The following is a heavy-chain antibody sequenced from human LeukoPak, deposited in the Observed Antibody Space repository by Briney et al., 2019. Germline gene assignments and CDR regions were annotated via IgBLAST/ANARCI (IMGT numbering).Heavy chain of an antibody. J-gene: IGHJ4*02. CDR2: LFDDGST. Sequence: GGSLRLSCAASGFTVSNNYMSWVRQAPGKGLEWVSVLFDDGSTYYADSVKGRFTISRDNSKNTLFLQVHSLRAEDTAVYYCASAFYSGYTAGVDYWGQGTLVTVSS. D-gene: IGHD3-10*01. CDR3: ASAFYSGYTAGVDY. V-gene: IGHV3-66*01. CDR1: GFTVSNNY.